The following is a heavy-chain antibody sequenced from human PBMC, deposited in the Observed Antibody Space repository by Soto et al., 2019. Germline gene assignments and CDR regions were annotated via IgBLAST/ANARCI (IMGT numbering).Heavy chain of an antibody. CDR3: AKDGSRYCSSTSCLNWFDP. CDR1: AFTFSTYA. J-gene: IGHJ5*02. V-gene: IGHV3-23*01. D-gene: IGHD2-2*01. CDR2: ITDSGGRT. Sequence: GGSLRLSCAASAFTFSTYAMNWVRQAPGKGPEWVSAITDSGGRTYYADSVRGRFTISRDNSKNTLYLQMNSLRAEDTAVYYCAKDGSRYCSSTSCLNWFDPWGQGTLVTVSS.